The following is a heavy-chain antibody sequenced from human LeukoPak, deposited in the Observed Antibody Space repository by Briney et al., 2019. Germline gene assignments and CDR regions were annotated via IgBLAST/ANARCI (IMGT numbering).Heavy chain of an antibody. CDR2: ISGSGGST. CDR1: GFTLSSYA. D-gene: IGHD6-19*01. J-gene: IGHJ4*02. Sequence: GGSLRLSCAASGFTLSSYAMSWVRQAPGKGLEWVSAISGSGGSTYYADSVKGRFTISRDNSKNTLCLQMNSLRAEDTAVYYCAKGEYSGWYYNYWGQGSLVTVSS. V-gene: IGHV3-23*01. CDR3: AKGEYSGWYYNY.